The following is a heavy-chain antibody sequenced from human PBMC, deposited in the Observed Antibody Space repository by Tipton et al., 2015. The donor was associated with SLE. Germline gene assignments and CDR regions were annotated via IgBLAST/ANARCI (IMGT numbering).Heavy chain of an antibody. CDR3: ARWGSFHYYMDV. CDR2: FYHSGNT. D-gene: IGHD3-16*02. Sequence: TLSLTCIVSRYSISSGYYWGWMRQAPGKELEWIGSFYHSGNTYYNPSLTSRVTISADTSKNQFSLKLNSVTAADTAVYYCARWGSFHYYMDVWGKGTAVTVSS. V-gene: IGHV4-38-2*02. CDR1: RYSISSGYY. J-gene: IGHJ6*03.